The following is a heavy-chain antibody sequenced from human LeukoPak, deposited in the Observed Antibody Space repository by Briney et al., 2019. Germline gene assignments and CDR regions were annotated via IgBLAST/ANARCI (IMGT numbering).Heavy chain of an antibody. D-gene: IGHD1-1*01. J-gene: IGHJ3*01. Sequence: PGGSLRLSCAASGFTFSSYAMHWVRQAPGKGLEWVASISSSSSYIYYRDSLKGRFIISRDNRRKSLYLEMNSLRAEDTAVYYCARGWSSDAFDFWGQGTTVTVSS. CDR1: GFTFSSYA. CDR3: ARGWSSDAFDF. V-gene: IGHV3-21*01. CDR2: ISSSSSYI.